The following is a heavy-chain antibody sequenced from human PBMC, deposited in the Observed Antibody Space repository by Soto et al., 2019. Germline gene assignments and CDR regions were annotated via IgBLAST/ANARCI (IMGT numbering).Heavy chain of an antibody. CDR1: GDSVSSVGFH. J-gene: IGHJ4*02. V-gene: IGHV4-30-4*01. CDR2: IYNGGST. CDR3: ARAPVGWDTISYSDY. D-gene: IGHD3-9*01. Sequence: QGQLQESGPGLVKPSETLSLTCTVSGDSVSSVGFHWAWLRRPPGTGLEWIGYIYNGGSTYYRPSFGSSIHVSVDTPRQHDPLILTYVTAVDTAVYFCARAPVGWDTISYSDYCGQVTLVTFAS.